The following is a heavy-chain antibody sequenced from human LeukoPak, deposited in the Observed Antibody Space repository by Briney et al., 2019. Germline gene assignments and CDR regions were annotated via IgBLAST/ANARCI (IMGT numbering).Heavy chain of an antibody. Sequence: GGSLRLSCAASGFTLSNAWMSWVRQAPGKGLERVGRIKSKTDGGTTDYAAPVKGRFTISRDDSKNTLYLQMNSLKTEDTAVYYCTTGVGYYYYYMDVWGKGTTVTVSS. J-gene: IGHJ6*03. CDR2: IKSKTDGGTT. D-gene: IGHD2-15*01. CDR3: TTGVGYYYYYMDV. CDR1: GFTLSNAW. V-gene: IGHV3-15*01.